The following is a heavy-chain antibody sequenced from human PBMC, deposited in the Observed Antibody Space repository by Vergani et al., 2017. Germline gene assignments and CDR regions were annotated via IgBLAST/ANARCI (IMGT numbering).Heavy chain of an antibody. CDR1: GFTFPDYV. CDR3: TTGFPGSSWSTY. V-gene: IGHV3-49*04. J-gene: IGHJ4*01. D-gene: IGHD6-13*01. Sequence: EVQLVESGGGLEQPGRSLRLSCRASGFTFPDYVISWVRPAPGKGLEWVGFVRNKEDGGTPEHAASVKGRFTISRDDSKAIAYLQMNSLKTEDTAVYYXTTGFPGSSWSTYWGQGTLVTVSS. CDR2: VRNKEDGGTP.